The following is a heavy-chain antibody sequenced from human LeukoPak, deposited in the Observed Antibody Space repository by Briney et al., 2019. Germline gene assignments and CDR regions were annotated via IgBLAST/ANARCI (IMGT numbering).Heavy chain of an antibody. CDR2: IASDASSK. J-gene: IGHJ1*01. CDR3: ATYMSGWPEYIQH. D-gene: IGHD6-19*01. CDR1: GFTFSNSG. V-gene: IGHV3-30*03. Sequence: GTSLRLSCAASGFTFSNSGMHWVRQAPGKGLEWVAVIASDASSKYYADSGKGRFTISRDNPKNTLYLQMNSLRAEDTAVYFCATYMSGWPEYIQHWGQGTLVTVSS.